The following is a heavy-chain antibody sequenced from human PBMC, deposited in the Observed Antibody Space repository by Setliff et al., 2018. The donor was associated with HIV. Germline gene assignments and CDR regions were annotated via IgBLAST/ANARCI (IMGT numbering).Heavy chain of an antibody. CDR2: VYSSGTT. V-gene: IGHV4-4*07. Sequence: SETLSLTCNVSGDSIRNYYWNWIRQPAGKGLEWIGRVYSSGTTNYNPSLKSRATMSMETSNTRFSLWLRSATAADTATYFCARLGRAIDDGGSSLRLDFWGQGMLVTV. CDR3: ARLGRAIDDGGSSLRLDF. CDR1: GDSIRNYY. D-gene: IGHD2-21*01. J-gene: IGHJ4*02.